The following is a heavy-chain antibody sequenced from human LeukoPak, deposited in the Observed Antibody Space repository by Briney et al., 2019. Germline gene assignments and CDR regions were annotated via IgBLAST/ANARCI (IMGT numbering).Heavy chain of an antibody. CDR2: IYPGDSDT. J-gene: IGHJ5*02. Sequence: GESLKISCKGSGYSFTSYWIGWVRQMPGKGLEWMRIIYPGDSDTRYSPSFQGQVTISAEQSISTAYLQWSSLKASDTSMYYCAIQPYSSSWYWFDPWGQGTLVTVSS. CDR3: AIQPYSSSWYWFDP. CDR1: GYSFTSYW. D-gene: IGHD6-13*01. V-gene: IGHV5-51*01.